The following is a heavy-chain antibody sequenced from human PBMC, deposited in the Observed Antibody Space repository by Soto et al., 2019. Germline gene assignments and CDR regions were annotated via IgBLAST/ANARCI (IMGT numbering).Heavy chain of an antibody. CDR1: GYAFSNND. V-gene: IGHV1-8*01. D-gene: IGHD2-21*01. Sequence: GASVKVSCKASGYAFSNNDISWVRQATGQGLEWMGWMNPNSGTGGYAQKFQGRVTMTRDTSTSTAYMELSSLASDDTAIYYCARMATYGTLNWFDPWGHGTLCTVSS. CDR3: ARMATYGTLNWFDP. CDR2: MNPNSGTG. J-gene: IGHJ5*02.